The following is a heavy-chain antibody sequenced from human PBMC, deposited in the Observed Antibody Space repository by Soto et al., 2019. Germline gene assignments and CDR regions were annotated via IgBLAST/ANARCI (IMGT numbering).Heavy chain of an antibody. J-gene: IGHJ4*02. CDR2: ISYDGTKK. V-gene: IGHV3-30*18. D-gene: IGHD3-10*01. CDR3: AKSDYFGSGKYFSHPYFDY. Sequence: QVQLVESGGGVVQPGRSLSLSCAASRFTFSLYGMHWVRQAPGKGLEWVAVISYDGTKKFYSDSVRGRFTISRDNSKNMLYLEVNSLRPEDTAVYYCAKSDYFGSGKYFSHPYFDYWGQGVLVTVSS. CDR1: RFTFSLYG.